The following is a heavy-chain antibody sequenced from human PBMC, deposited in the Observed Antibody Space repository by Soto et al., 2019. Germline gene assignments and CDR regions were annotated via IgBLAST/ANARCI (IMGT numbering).Heavy chain of an antibody. CDR3: ARGVNYDILTAKRKIYYFDY. Sequence: SETLSLTCTVSGGSISSGGYYWSWIRQHPGKGLEWIGYIYYSGFTYYNPSLKSRVTISVDTSKNQFSLKLSSVTAADTAVYFCARGVNYDILTAKRKIYYFDYWGQGTLVTVSS. J-gene: IGHJ4*02. D-gene: IGHD3-9*01. V-gene: IGHV4-31*03. CDR1: GGSISSGGYY. CDR2: IYYSGFT.